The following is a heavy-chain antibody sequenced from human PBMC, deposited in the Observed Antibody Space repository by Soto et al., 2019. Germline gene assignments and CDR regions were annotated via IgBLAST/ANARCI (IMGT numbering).Heavy chain of an antibody. Sequence: GGSLRLSCAASGFTFSSYGMHWVRQAPGKGLEWVAVIWYDGSNKYYADSVKGRFTISRDNSKNTLYLQMNSLRAEDTAVYYCARDASGEIQLWYLFDCWGQGTLVTVSS. V-gene: IGHV3-33*01. D-gene: IGHD5-18*01. J-gene: IGHJ4*02. CDR2: IWYDGSNK. CDR3: ARDASGEIQLWYLFDC. CDR1: GFTFSSYG.